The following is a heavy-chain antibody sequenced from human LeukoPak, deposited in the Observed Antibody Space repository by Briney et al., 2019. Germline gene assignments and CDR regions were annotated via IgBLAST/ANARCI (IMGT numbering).Heavy chain of an antibody. CDR1: GFTFSSYG. V-gene: IGHV3-30*02. CDR3: AKDRPAGYYDSSGYSESPTHFDY. Sequence: PGGSLRLSCAASGFTFSSYGMHWVRQAPGKGLEWVAFIRYDGSNKYYADSVRGRFTISRDNSKNTLYPQMNSLRAEDTAVYYCAKDRPAGYYDSSGYSESPTHFDYWGQGTLVTVSS. J-gene: IGHJ4*02. CDR2: IRYDGSNK. D-gene: IGHD3-22*01.